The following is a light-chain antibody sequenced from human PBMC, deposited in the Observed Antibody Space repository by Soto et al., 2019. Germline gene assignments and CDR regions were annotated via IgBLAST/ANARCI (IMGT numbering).Light chain of an antibody. Sequence: DIPLTQSPSFLSASVGDRVTITCRASQGISSYFAWYQQKPGKAPKLLISAVSTLQSGVPSRFSGSASGTEFSLTISSLQPEDFATYYCQQLDSYRLTSGGGNKVEIK. CDR2: AVS. CDR3: QQLDSYRLT. J-gene: IGKJ4*01. CDR1: QGISSY. V-gene: IGKV1-9*01.